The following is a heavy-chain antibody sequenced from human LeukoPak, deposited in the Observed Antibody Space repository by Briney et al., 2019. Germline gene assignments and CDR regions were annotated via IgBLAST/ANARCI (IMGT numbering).Heavy chain of an antibody. CDR1: GFTFSSYW. J-gene: IGHJ5*02. Sequence: PGGSLRLSCAASGFTFSSYWMSWVRQAPGKGLEWVANIKQDGSEKYYVYSVKGRFTISRDNAKNSLYLQMNSLRAEDTAVYYCARSIVVVVAATGWFDPWGQGTLVTVSS. CDR2: IKQDGSEK. V-gene: IGHV3-7*01. D-gene: IGHD2-15*01. CDR3: ARSIVVVVAATGWFDP.